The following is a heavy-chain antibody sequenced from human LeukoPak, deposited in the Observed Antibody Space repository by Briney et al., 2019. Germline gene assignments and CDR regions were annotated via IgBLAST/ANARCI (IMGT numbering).Heavy chain of an antibody. D-gene: IGHD1-14*01. CDR2: ISAYYGNT. CDR3: AREWYITGTTDGMDV. Sequence: ASVKVSCKASGYTFTSYGISWVRQAPGQGLEWMRWISAYYGNTNYAQKLQSRVTMTTDTSTSTAYMELRSLRSDDTAVYYCAREWYITGTTDGMDVWGQGTTVTVSS. J-gene: IGHJ6*02. V-gene: IGHV1-18*01. CDR1: GYTFTSYG.